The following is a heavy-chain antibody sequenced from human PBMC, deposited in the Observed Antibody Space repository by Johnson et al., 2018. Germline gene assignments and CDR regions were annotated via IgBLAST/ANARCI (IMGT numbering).Heavy chain of an antibody. V-gene: IGHV1-69*01. CDR3: ARDGAAYGDYGRAPPERYNWFDP. Sequence: QLVQSGAEVKKPGSSLRVSCKASGGTFSSYPISWVRQAPGQGIAWMGGIIPIFGTANSAQKFQGRVTITADEAKSTACMDRSSLRAATTAVYYCARDGAAYGDYGRAPPERYNWFDPWGQGTLVTVSS. D-gene: IGHD4-17*01. J-gene: IGHJ5*02. CDR1: GGTFSSYP. CDR2: IIPIFGTA.